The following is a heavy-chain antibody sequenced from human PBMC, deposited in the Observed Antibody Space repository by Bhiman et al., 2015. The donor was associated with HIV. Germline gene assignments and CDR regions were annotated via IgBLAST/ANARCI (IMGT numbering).Heavy chain of an antibody. J-gene: IGHJ3*02. CDR3: AKGIAAAADDAFDI. CDR2: IQYDGSNK. Sequence: QVQLVESGGGVVQPGGSLRLSCAASGFTFSSYGMHWVRQAPGKGLEWVAFIQYDGSNKYYADSVKGRFTISRDNSKNTLYLQMNSLRAEDTAVYYCAKGIAAAADDAFDIWGQGTMVTVSS. D-gene: IGHD6-13*01. V-gene: IGHV3-30*02. CDR1: GFTFSSYG.